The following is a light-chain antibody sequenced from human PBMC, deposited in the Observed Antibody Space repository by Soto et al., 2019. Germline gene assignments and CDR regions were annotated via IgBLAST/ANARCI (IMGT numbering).Light chain of an antibody. CDR2: EVS. J-gene: IGLJ2*01. V-gene: IGLV2-14*01. Sequence: QSALTQPASVSGSPGQSITISCTGTSSDVGGYNYVSWYQQHPGRAPKLMICEVSNRPSGVSNRFSGSKSGNTASLTISGLQAEDEADYYCISYTSSSTLVFGGGTQLTVL. CDR3: ISYTSSSTLV. CDR1: SSDVGGYNY.